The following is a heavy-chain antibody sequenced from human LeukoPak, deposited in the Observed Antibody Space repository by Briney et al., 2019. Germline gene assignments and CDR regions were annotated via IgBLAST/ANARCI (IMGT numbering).Heavy chain of an antibody. CDR3: ASGRPYDFWSGSPFDP. CDR1: GGTFSSYA. D-gene: IGHD3-3*01. V-gene: IGHV1-69*13. Sequence: EASVKVSCKASGGTFSSYAISWVRQAPGQGLEWMGGIIPIFGTANYAQKFQGRVTITADESTSTAYMELSSLRSEDTAVYYCASGRPYDFWSGSPFDPWGQGTLVTVSS. CDR2: IIPIFGTA. J-gene: IGHJ5*02.